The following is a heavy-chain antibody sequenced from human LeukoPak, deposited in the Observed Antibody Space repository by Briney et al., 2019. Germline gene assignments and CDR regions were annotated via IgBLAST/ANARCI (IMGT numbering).Heavy chain of an antibody. CDR1: GYTFTGYY. D-gene: IGHD1-26*01. J-gene: IGHJ4*02. CDR3: ARWVGATRGIDY. CDR2: INPNSGGT. V-gene: IGHV1-2*02. Sequence: ASVKVSCKASGYTFTGYYMHWVRQAPGQGLEWMGWINPNSGGTNSAQKFQGRVTMTRDTSISTAYMELSRLRSDDTAVYYCARWVGATRGIDYWGQGTLVTVSS.